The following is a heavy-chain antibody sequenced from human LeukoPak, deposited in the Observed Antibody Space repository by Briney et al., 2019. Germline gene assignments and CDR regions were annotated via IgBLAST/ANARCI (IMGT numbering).Heavy chain of an antibody. J-gene: IGHJ6*02. CDR1: GGSISSGGYY. CDR3: ARDCSGGSCYSAYYYYGMDV. V-gene: IGHV4-31*03. D-gene: IGHD2-15*01. Sequence: SETLSLTCTVSGGSISSGGYYWSWIRQHPGKGLEWIGYIYYSGSTYYNPSLKSRVTMSVDTSKNQFSLKLSSVTAADTAVYYCARDCSGGSCYSAYYYYGMDVWGQGTTVTVSS. CDR2: IYYSGST.